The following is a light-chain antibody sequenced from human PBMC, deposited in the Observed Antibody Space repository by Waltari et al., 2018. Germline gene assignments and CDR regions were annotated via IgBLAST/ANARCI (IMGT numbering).Light chain of an antibody. Sequence: SALTQPASVSGSPGQSITISCTGTSSDVGGYNYVSWYQQHPGKAPKLMIYDVSKRPSGVSKRFSGSKSGNTASLTISGLQAEDEADYYCSSYTSSSTLVFGGGTKLTVL. CDR3: SSYTSSSTLV. J-gene: IGLJ2*01. CDR2: DVS. V-gene: IGLV2-14*01. CDR1: SSDVGGYNY.